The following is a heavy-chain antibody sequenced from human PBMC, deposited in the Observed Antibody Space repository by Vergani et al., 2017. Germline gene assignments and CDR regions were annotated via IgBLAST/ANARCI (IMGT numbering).Heavy chain of an antibody. V-gene: IGHV4-34*01. CDR1: GGSFSGYY. Sequence: QVQLQQWGAGLLKPSETLSLTCAVYGGSFSGYYWSWIRQPPGKGLEWIGEINHSGSTNYNPSLKSRVTISVDTSKNQFSLKLSSVTPADTAVYYCARYNWNDPYFDYWGQGTLVTVSS. CDR2: INHSGST. D-gene: IGHD1-20*01. CDR3: ARYNWNDPYFDY. J-gene: IGHJ4*02.